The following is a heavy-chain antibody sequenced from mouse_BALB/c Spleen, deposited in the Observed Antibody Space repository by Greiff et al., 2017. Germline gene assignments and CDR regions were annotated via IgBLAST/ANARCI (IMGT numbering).Heavy chain of an antibody. CDR2: ISNGGGST. D-gene: IGHD1-2*01. Sequence: EVMLVESGGGLVQPGGSLKLSCAASGFTFSSYTMSWVRQTPEKRLEWVAYISNGGGSTYYPDTVKGRFTISRDNAKNTLYLQMSRLKSEDTAMYYCATFTTATPFAYWGQGTLVTVSA. CDR3: ATFTTATPFAY. CDR1: GFTFSSYT. V-gene: IGHV5-12-2*01. J-gene: IGHJ3*01.